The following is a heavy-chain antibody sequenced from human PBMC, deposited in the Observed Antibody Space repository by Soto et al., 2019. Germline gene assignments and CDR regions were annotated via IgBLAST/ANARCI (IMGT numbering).Heavy chain of an antibody. CDR3: ARDSCSSTSCYFPYYYGMDV. Sequence: EVQLVESGGGLVKPGGSLRLSCAASGFTFSSYSMNWVRQAPGKGLEWVSSISSSSSYIYYADSVKGRFTISRDNAKNSLYLQMNSLRAEDTAVYYCARDSCSSTSCYFPYYYGMDVWGQGTTVTVSS. CDR2: ISSSSSYI. J-gene: IGHJ6*02. D-gene: IGHD2-2*01. V-gene: IGHV3-21*01. CDR1: GFTFSSYS.